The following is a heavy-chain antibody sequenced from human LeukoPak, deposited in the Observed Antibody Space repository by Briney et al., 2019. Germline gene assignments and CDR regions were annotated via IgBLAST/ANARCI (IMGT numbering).Heavy chain of an antibody. D-gene: IGHD5-12*01. CDR2: IYYSVST. J-gene: IGHJ4*02. CDR1: GGSISSYY. CDR3: ASYSGYDKTFDY. Sequence: PSETLSLTCTVSGGSISSYYWSWIRQPPGKGLEWIGYIYYSVSTNYNPSLKSRVTISVDTSKNQFSLKLSSVTAADTAVYYCASYSGYDKTFDYWGQGTLVTVSS. V-gene: IGHV4-59*01.